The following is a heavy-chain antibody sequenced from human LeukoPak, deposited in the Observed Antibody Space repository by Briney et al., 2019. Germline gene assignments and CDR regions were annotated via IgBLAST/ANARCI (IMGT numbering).Heavy chain of an antibody. V-gene: IGHV4-4*02. Sequence: SGTLSLTCGVSGGSISSTNWWSWVRQPPGQGLEWIGEISLSGVTNYNPSLKSRVTMSLDRSKNHLSLTLTSVTAADTAVYYCARHASITMVRGSCLDNWGQGALVTVSS. CDR1: GGSISSTNW. CDR2: ISLSGVT. D-gene: IGHD3-10*01. J-gene: IGHJ4*02. CDR3: ARHASITMVRGSCLDN.